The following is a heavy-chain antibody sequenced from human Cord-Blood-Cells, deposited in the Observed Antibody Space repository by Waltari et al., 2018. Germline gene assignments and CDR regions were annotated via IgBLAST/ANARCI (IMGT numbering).Heavy chain of an antibody. J-gene: IGHJ2*01. Sequence: QVQLVQSGAEVKKPGASVKVSCKVSGYTLTELSMHWVRQDLGKGLEWMGGFDPEDGETIYAQKFQGRVTMTEDTSTDTAYMELSSLRSEDTAVYYCATDKDSSGWGYWYFDLWGRGTLVTVSS. CDR1: GYTLTELS. D-gene: IGHD6-19*01. CDR2: FDPEDGET. CDR3: ATDKDSSGWGYWYFDL. V-gene: IGHV1-24*01.